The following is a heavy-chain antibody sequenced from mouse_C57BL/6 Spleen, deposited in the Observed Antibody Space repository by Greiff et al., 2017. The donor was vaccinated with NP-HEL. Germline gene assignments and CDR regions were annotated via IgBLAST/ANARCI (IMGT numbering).Heavy chain of an antibody. Sequence: VKVVESGPELVKPGASVKISCKASGYSFTGYYMNWVKQSPEKSLEWIGEINPSTGGTTYNQKFKAKATLTVDKSSSTAYMQLKSLTSEDSAVYYCARGGSSGYGAYWGQGTLVTVSA. CDR1: GYSFTGYY. J-gene: IGHJ3*01. V-gene: IGHV1-42*01. CDR3: ARGGSSGYGAY. D-gene: IGHD3-2*02. CDR2: INPSTGGT.